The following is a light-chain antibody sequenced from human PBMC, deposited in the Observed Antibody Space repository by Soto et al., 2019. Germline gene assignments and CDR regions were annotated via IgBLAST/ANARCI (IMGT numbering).Light chain of an antibody. CDR3: QSYDSSLSGVV. CDR2: GNS. CDR1: SSNIGAGYD. V-gene: IGLV1-40*01. J-gene: IGLJ2*01. Sequence: QSVLTQPPSVSGAPXQXXTISCTGSSSNIGAGYDVHWYQQLPGTAPKLLIYGNSNRPSGVPDRFSGSKSGTSASLAITGLQAEDEADYYCQSYDSSLSGVVFGGGTKLTVL.